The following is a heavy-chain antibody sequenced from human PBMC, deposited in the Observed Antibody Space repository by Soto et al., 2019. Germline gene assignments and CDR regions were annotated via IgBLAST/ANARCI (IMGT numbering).Heavy chain of an antibody. D-gene: IGHD3-10*01. V-gene: IGHV3-48*03. J-gene: IGHJ3*01. CDR3: ARDRSDASGIYPFPFDL. Sequence: GGSLRLSCGASRFTFSDFEMNWVRQAPGKGLEWVSYISTSGSKIYYADSVKGRLTISRDNAKNSLYRRMNRLRAEDTGLYYCARDRSDASGIYPFPFDLWGKGTMVTVSS. CDR1: RFTFSDFE. CDR2: ISTSGSKI.